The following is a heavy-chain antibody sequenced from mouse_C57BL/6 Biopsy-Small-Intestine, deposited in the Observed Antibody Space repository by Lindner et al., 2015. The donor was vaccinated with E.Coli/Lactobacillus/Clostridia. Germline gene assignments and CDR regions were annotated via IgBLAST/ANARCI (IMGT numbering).Heavy chain of an antibody. D-gene: IGHD1-1*02. J-gene: IGHJ1*03. CDR3: VRETVLVEYPNYYYYLDV. Sequence: VKVSCKAPGDIFPSYTINWVRQAPGQGLQWLGSDQHQRLGTQHTAPGFAGRFVFSFDTSVSTAYLQINSLKADDTATYYCVRETVLVEYPNYYYYLDVWGMGATVAVSS. V-gene: IGHV9-3*01. CDR2: QHQRLGT. CDR1: GDIFPSYT.